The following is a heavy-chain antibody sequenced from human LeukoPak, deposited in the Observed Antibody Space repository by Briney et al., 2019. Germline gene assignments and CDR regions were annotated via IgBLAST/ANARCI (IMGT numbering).Heavy chain of an antibody. Sequence: GASVKVSCKASGYTFTSYGIIWVRQAPGQGLEWMGWISAYNGNTNYAQKLQGRVTMTTDTSTSTAYMELRSLRSDDTAVYYCARVYCSSTSCLNWFDPWGQGTLVTVSS. V-gene: IGHV1-18*01. CDR2: ISAYNGNT. D-gene: IGHD2-2*01. CDR3: ARVYCSSTSCLNWFDP. J-gene: IGHJ5*02. CDR1: GYTFTSYG.